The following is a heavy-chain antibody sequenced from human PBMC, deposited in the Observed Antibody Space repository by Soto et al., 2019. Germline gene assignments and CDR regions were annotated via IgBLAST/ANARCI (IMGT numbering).Heavy chain of an antibody. CDR1: GFTFTIYA. Sequence: PGGSLRLSCAASGFTFTIYAMSWVRQAPGKGLEWVSAISGSGGTTYYADSVKGRFTISRDNSKNTLYLQMTSLRAEDTALYYSAKGRASPTVPPRADYWGQEPLVTVPS. CDR2: ISGSGGTT. D-gene: IGHD4-17*01. J-gene: IGHJ4*02. V-gene: IGHV3-23*01. CDR3: AKGRASPTVPPRADY.